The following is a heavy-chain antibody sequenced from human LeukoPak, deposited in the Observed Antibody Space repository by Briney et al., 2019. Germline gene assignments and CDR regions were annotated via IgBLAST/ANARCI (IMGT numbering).Heavy chain of an antibody. CDR3: ARALLGHSTVLFVY. CDR2: IYYSGST. Sequence: SETLSLTCTVSGGSISSYYWSWIRQPPGKGLEWIGYIYYSGSTNYNPSLKSRVTISVDTSKNQFSLKLSSVTAADTAVYYCARALLGHSTVLFVYWGQGTLVTVSS. CDR1: GGSISSYY. J-gene: IGHJ4*02. V-gene: IGHV4-59*01. D-gene: IGHD4-17*01.